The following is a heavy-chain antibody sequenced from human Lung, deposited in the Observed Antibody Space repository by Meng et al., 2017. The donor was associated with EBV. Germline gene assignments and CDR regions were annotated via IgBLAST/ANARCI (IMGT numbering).Heavy chain of an antibody. CDR1: DGSISSGGHY. Sequence: QGRPQESGPGLVKPSPTLSPTCTVSDGSISSGGHYWSWIRQHPGKGLEWIGYIYYSGSTYYNPSLKSLVTISVYTSKNQFSLKLSSVTAADTAVYYCARVVAGRYNWFDPWGQGTLVTASS. D-gene: IGHD6-6*01. CDR2: IYYSGST. CDR3: ARVVAGRYNWFDP. J-gene: IGHJ5*02. V-gene: IGHV4-31*01.